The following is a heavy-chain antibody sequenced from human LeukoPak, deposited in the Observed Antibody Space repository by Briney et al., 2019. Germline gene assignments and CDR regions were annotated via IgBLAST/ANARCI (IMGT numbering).Heavy chain of an antibody. J-gene: IGHJ4*02. CDR3: ARVAPLFDY. V-gene: IGHV4-34*01. CDR2: INHSGST. CDR1: GGSISSYY. Sequence: PSETLSLTCTVSGGSISSYYWSWIRQPPGKGLEWIGEINHSGSTNYNPSLKSRVTISVDTSKNQCSLKLSSVTAADTAVYYCARVAPLFDYWGQGTLVTVSS.